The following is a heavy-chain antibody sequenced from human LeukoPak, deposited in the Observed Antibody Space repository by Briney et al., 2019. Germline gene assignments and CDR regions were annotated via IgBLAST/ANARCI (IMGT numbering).Heavy chain of an antibody. V-gene: IGHV5-51*01. Sequence: GESLKISCKGSGYSFTSYWIGWVRQMPGKGLEWMGIIYPGDSDTRYSPSFQGQVTISADKSISTAYLQWSSLKASDTAMYYCARQLATRHYYDSSGYPPYYFDYWGQGTLVTVSS. CDR1: GYSFTSYW. CDR3: ARQLATRHYYDSSGYPPYYFDY. D-gene: IGHD3-22*01. J-gene: IGHJ4*02. CDR2: IYPGDSDT.